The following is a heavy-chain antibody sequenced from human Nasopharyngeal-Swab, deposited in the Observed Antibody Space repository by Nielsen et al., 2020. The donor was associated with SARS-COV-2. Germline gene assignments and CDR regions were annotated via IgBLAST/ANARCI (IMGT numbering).Heavy chain of an antibody. V-gene: IGHV1-2*02. CDR3: ARDYYDNYDSDY. J-gene: IGHJ4*02. D-gene: IGHD3-22*01. CDR1: GYTFTDYY. CDR2: INPDSGDT. Sequence: VSVKVSCKTSGYTFTDYYLHWLRQVPGQGLEWVGCINPDSGDTKYAQKFQGRVTVTSDRSRSTAYIELSRLRSDDTAMYYCARDYYDNYDSDYWGQGTLVTVSS.